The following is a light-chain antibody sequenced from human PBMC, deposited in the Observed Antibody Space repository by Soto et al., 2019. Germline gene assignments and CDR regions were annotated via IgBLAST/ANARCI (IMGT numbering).Light chain of an antibody. Sequence: QSALTQPASVSGSPGQSITISCTGTSSDVGGYNFVSWCQQHPGKAPKLMIYEVTDRPSGVSNRFSGSKSGSTASLTISGLQAEDEADYYCSSYTSRNTLAFGGGTKLTVL. V-gene: IGLV2-14*01. CDR1: SSDVGGYNF. J-gene: IGLJ2*01. CDR2: EVT. CDR3: SSYTSRNTLA.